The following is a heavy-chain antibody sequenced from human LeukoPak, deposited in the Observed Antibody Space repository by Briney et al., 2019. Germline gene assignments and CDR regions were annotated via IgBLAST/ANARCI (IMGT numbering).Heavy chain of an antibody. V-gene: IGHV1-2*02. J-gene: IGHJ5*02. CDR3: ARGERFDP. Sequence: ASVKVSCKASGYTFTDYYMHWVRQAPGQGLEWMGWMSPKTGVTHHAQKFQGRVSMTRDTSIRTAYMELSGLRSEDTAVYYCARGERFDPWGQGTLVTVSS. CDR1: GYTFTDYY. CDR2: MSPKTGVT.